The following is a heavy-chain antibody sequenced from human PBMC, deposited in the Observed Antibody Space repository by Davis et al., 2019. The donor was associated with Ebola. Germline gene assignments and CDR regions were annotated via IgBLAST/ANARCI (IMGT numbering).Heavy chain of an antibody. CDR3: ARDQLVKGVRYYYYGMDV. V-gene: IGHV1-69*13. CDR1: GGTFSSYA. Sequence: SVKVSCKASGGTFSSYAISWVRQAPGQGLEWMGGIIPIFGTANYAQKFQGRVTITADESTSTAYMELRSLRSDDTAVYYCARDQLVKGVRYYYYGMDVWGQGTTVTVSS. J-gene: IGHJ6*02. D-gene: IGHD6-6*01. CDR2: IIPIFGTA.